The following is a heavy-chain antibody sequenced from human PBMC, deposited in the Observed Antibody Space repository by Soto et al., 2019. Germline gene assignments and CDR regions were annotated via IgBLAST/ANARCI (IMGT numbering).Heavy chain of an antibody. V-gene: IGHV3-15*01. CDR1: GFTFSNAW. D-gene: IGHD3-22*01. Sequence: GGSLRLSCAASGFTFSNAWMSWVRQAPGKGLEWVGRIKSKTDGGTTDYAAPVKGRFTISRDDSKNTLYLQMNSLKTEDTAVYYCTTPPYYYDSSGYYPGYFDYWDQGTLVTVSS. J-gene: IGHJ4*02. CDR3: TTPPYYYDSSGYYPGYFDY. CDR2: IKSKTDGGTT.